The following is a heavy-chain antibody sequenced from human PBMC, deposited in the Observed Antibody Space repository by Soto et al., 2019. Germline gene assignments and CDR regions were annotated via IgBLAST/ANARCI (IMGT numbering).Heavy chain of an antibody. D-gene: IGHD4-17*01. CDR2: IYHRGTA. J-gene: IGHJ4*02. CDR1: GGSVSTNW. CDR3: ASNGAYIPDF. Sequence: QVQLQESGPGLVKPSGTLSLTCAVSGGSVSTNWWGWVRQSPGKGLEWIGEIYHRGTANYNPSLKSRVTISLDKSKKEISLKLNSVTAADTAVYHCASNGAYIPDFWGQGTLVTVSS. V-gene: IGHV4-4*02.